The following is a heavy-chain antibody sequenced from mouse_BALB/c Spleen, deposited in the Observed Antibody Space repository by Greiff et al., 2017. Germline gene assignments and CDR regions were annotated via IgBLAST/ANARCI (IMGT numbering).Heavy chain of an antibody. CDR1: GFNIKDTY. CDR3: ASEGIYYAMDY. J-gene: IGHJ4*01. V-gene: IGHV14-3*02. Sequence: VQLQQSGAELVKPGASVKLSCTASGFNIKDTYMHWVKQRPEQGLEWIGRIDPANGNTKYDPKFQGKATITADTSSNTAYLQLSSLTSEDTAVYCGASEGIYYAMDYWGQGTSVTVSS. CDR2: IDPANGNT.